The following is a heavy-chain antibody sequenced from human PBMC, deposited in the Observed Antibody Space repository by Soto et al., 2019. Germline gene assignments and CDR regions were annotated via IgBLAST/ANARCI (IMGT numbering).Heavy chain of an antibody. CDR1: GFTFSSYW. D-gene: IGHD3-9*01. V-gene: IGHV3-74*01. J-gene: IGHJ4*02. CDR2: INSDGSST. Sequence: SLRLSCAASGFTFSSYWMHWVRQAPGKGLVWVSRINSDGSSTSYADSVKGRFTISRDNAKNTLYLQMNSLRAEDTAVYYCAREGRRRDDILTGYYRYWGQGTLVTVSS. CDR3: AREGRRRDDILTGYYRY.